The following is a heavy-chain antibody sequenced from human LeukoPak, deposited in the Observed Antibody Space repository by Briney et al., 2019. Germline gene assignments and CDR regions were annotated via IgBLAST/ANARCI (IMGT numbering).Heavy chain of an antibody. CDR2: INPNNGGT. Sequence: GASVKVSCKAAGCTCTGYYMHWVRQAPGQGREWRGWINPNNGGTNYAQKFQGRVTMTRDTSISTAHMELSRLRSDDTAVYYCAMSHDYYDSSGYYYFDYWGQGTLVTVSS. V-gene: IGHV1-2*02. CDR3: AMSHDYYDSSGYYYFDY. D-gene: IGHD3-22*01. CDR1: GCTCTGYY. J-gene: IGHJ4*02.